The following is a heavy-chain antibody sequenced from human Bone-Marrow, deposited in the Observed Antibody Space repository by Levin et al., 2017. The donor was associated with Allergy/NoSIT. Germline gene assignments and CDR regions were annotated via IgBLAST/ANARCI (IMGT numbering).Heavy chain of an antibody. CDR1: GYTFTDYF. CDR3: ARISSAAFDM. V-gene: IGHV1-2*02. J-gene: IGHJ3*02. Sequence: GESLKISCQASGYTFTDYFIHWVRLAPGQGLEWMGWINPNSGDTDSSQNFQGTVTMTRDTSISTAYMDVTSLTSNDTALYYCARISSAAFDMWGQGTVVTVSS. D-gene: IGHD6-19*01. CDR2: INPNSGDT.